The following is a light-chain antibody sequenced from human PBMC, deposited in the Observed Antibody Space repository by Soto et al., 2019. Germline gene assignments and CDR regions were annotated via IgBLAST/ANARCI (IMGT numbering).Light chain of an antibody. CDR2: DVT. Sequence: QSVLTQPASVSGSPGQSITISCTGTSSDVGAYNYVSWYQQHPGKAPKLIIYDVTKRPSGVPDRFSGSKSGNTASLTISGLQAEDEADYYCCSYAGTYTLWVFGGGTKVTVL. CDR3: CSYAGTYTLWV. CDR1: SSDVGAYNY. J-gene: IGLJ3*02. V-gene: IGLV2-11*01.